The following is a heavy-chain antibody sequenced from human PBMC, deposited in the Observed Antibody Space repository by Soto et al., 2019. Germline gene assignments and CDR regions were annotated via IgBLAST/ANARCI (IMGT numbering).Heavy chain of an antibody. CDR2: VSGSSGST. CDR1: GFTFNSDA. J-gene: IGHJ4*02. CDR3: AKGWYFFDY. Sequence: EVQLLESGGGLVQPGGSQRLSCAASGFTFNSDAMSWVRQAPGTGLEWVSGVSGSSGSTYYADSVKGRFTISRDNSKNTLNLQMNSLRAEDSAVYYCAKGWYFFDYWGQGTLVTVSS. V-gene: IGHV3-23*01. D-gene: IGHD6-13*01.